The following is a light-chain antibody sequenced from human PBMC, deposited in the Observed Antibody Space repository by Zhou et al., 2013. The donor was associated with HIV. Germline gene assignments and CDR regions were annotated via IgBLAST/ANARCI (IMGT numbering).Light chain of an antibody. Sequence: EIVLTQSPATLSLSPGERATLSCRASQSVSSYLAWYQQKPGQAPRLLIYDASNRATGIPARFSGSGSGTDFTLTISSLEPEDFAVYYCQQRGTFGQGTKAGDQT. J-gene: IGKJ2*01. CDR3: QQRGT. CDR2: DAS. CDR1: QSVSSY. V-gene: IGKV3-11*01.